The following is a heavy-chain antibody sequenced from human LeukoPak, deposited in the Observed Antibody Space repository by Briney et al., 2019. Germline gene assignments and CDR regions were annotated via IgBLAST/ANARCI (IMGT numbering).Heavy chain of an antibody. J-gene: IGHJ4*02. CDR2: IYYSGST. V-gene: IGHV4-59*01. D-gene: IGHD6-25*01. Sequence: PSETLSLTCTVSGGPISSYYWSWIRQPPGKGLEWIGYIYYSGSTNYNPSLKSRVTISVDTSKNQFSLKLSSVTAADTAVYYCARDRIAASDYWGQGTLVTVSS. CDR1: GGPISSYY. CDR3: ARDRIAASDY.